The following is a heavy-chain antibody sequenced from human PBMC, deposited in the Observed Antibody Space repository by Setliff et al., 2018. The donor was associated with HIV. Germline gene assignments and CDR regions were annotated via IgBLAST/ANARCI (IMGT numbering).Heavy chain of an antibody. Sequence: PSETLSLTCAVYGGSFSEYYWSWIRQSPGKGLEWIGEINHSGSTHYNPPLKSRATISVDTSKNQFSPRLNSVTAADTAVYYCARGATLLPGYSDRWEYFYMDVWGKGTTVTV. CDR3: ARGATLLPGYSDRWEYFYMDV. CDR1: GGSFSEYY. J-gene: IGHJ6*03. D-gene: IGHD5-12*01. CDR2: INHSGST. V-gene: IGHV4-34*01.